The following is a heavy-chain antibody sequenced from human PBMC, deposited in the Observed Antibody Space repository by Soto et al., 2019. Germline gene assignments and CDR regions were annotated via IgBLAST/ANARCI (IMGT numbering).Heavy chain of an antibody. Sequence: EVQLLESGGGLVQPGGSLRLSCKASGFTFTSYAMSWVRQAPGKGLEWVSGIGGGGGNTYYADSMKGRFTISRDNRKNTLYLQMSGLRVEDTAVYYCGKYGSGSLYTVFDYWGQGTLVTVSS. V-gene: IGHV3-23*01. CDR1: GFTFTSYA. D-gene: IGHD3-10*01. CDR2: IGGGGGNT. J-gene: IGHJ4*02. CDR3: GKYGSGSLYTVFDY.